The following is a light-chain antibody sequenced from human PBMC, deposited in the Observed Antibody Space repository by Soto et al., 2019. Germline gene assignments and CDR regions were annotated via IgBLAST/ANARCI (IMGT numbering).Light chain of an antibody. V-gene: IGKV3-20*01. CDR1: QSVSSNY. CDR2: GAS. J-gene: IGKJ1*01. Sequence: EIVLTQSPGTLSLAPGERATLSCRASQSVSSNYLAWFQQKPGQAPRLLISGASSRATGIPDRFSGSGSGTDFTLTITRLEPEDFAVYFCQQYGSSRWTFGPGTKVDIK. CDR3: QQYGSSRWT.